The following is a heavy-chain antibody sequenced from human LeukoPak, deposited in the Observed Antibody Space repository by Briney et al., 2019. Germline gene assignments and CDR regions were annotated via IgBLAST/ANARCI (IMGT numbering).Heavy chain of an antibody. V-gene: IGHV4-34*01. CDR1: GGSFSGYY. D-gene: IGHD6-13*01. J-gene: IGHJ5*02. Sequence: SETLSLTCDVYGGSFSGYYWSWIRQPPGKGLEWIGEINHSGGTNYNPSLKSRVTISVDTSKNQFSLKLSSVTAADTAVYYCARGGLAAAGTSWFDPWGQGTLVTVSS. CDR2: INHSGGT. CDR3: ARGGLAAAGTSWFDP.